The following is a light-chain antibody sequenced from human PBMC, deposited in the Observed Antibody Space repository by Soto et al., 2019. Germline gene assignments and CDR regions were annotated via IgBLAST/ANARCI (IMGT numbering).Light chain of an antibody. J-gene: IGLJ3*02. Sequence: QSVLTQPPSVSGAPGQRVTISCTGSSSNIGAGYDVHWYQQLPGTAPKLLIYGNSNRPSGVPDRFSGSKSGTSASLAITGRQAEDEAAYYCQSSDGSLRGWVFGGGTKLTVL. CDR3: QSSDGSLRGWV. CDR1: SSNIGAGYD. CDR2: GNS. V-gene: IGLV1-40*01.